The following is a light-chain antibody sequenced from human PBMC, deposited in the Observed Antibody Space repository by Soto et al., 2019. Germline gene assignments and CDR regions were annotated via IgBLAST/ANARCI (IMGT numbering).Light chain of an antibody. CDR3: SSYVASNTLV. Sequence: QSVLTQPPSASGSPGQSVAISCTGTTSDVGGYNYVSWYQQHPGKAPKLIIYEVTKRPSGVPDRFSGSKSGNTASLTVSGLQGEDEADYYCSSYVASNTLVFGGGTKLPVL. CDR2: EVT. CDR1: TSDVGGYNY. J-gene: IGLJ2*01. V-gene: IGLV2-8*01.